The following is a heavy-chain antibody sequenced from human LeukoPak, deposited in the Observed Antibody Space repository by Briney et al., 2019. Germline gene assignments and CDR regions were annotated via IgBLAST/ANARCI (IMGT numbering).Heavy chain of an antibody. Sequence: SETLSLTCTVSGGPISIYYWRWIRHPPGKGRGWIGYIYTSGSTNYNPSLKSRVTISVDTSKNQFSLKLSSATAADTAVYYCARRGYSSFYFDYWGQGTLVTVSS. J-gene: IGHJ4*02. CDR2: IYTSGST. V-gene: IGHV4-4*09. CDR3: ARRGYSSFYFDY. D-gene: IGHD6-19*01. CDR1: GGPISIYY.